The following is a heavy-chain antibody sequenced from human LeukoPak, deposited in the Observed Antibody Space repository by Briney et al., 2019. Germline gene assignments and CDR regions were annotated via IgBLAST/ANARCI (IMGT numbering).Heavy chain of an antibody. Sequence: GASVKVSCKASGYTFSDYYMHWMQQAPGKGLEWMGRVDPEDGETIYAEKFQGRVAIIADTSTDTAYMELSGLRSEDTAVYFCAIGIHGGAFSLVPAANAYYFDSWGQGTLVTVSS. CDR3: AIGIHGGAFSLVPAANAYYFDS. D-gene: IGHD2-2*01. J-gene: IGHJ4*02. CDR1: GYTFSDYY. CDR2: VDPEDGET. V-gene: IGHV1-69-2*01.